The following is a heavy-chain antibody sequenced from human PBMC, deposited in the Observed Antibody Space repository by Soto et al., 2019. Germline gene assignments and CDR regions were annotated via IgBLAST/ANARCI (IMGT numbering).Heavy chain of an antibody. Sequence: QVQLQQWGAGLLKPSETLSLTCAVYGGSFSGYYWSWIRQPPGKGLEWIGEINHSGSTNYNPSLKSRVTISVDTAKNQFSLKLSSVTAADTAVYYCARGPRLLCFGEGVYFDYWGQGTLVTVSS. CDR3: ARGPRLLCFGEGVYFDY. D-gene: IGHD3-10*01. CDR1: GGSFSGYY. J-gene: IGHJ4*02. V-gene: IGHV4-34*01. CDR2: INHSGST.